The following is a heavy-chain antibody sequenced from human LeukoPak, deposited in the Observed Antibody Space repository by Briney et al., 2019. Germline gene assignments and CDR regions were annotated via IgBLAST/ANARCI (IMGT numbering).Heavy chain of an antibody. CDR2: ISSSSSTI. CDR1: GFTFSSYS. J-gene: IGHJ4*02. Sequence: GGSLRLSCAASGFTFSSYSMNWVRQAPGKGLEWVSYISSSSSTIYYADSVKGRFTIFRDNAKNSLYLQMNSLRAEDTAVYYCVYFDWLLPTVNWGQGTLVTVSS. CDR3: VYFDWLLPTVN. D-gene: IGHD3-9*01. V-gene: IGHV3-48*01.